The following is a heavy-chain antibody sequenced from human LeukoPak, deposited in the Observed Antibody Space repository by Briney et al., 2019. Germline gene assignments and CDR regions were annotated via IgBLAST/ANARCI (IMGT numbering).Heavy chain of an antibody. J-gene: IGHJ4*02. D-gene: IGHD2-15*01. V-gene: IGHV3-7*01. CDR1: GFTFSSYW. CDR3: ARRTLVAREVY. CDR2: INRDGSEK. Sequence: PGGSLRLSCAASGFTFSSYWMSWVRQSPGKGLEWVANINRDGSEKNYVDSVKGRFTILRDNAKNSLSLQMNSLRAEDTAVYYCARRTLVAREVYCGQGTLGTVS.